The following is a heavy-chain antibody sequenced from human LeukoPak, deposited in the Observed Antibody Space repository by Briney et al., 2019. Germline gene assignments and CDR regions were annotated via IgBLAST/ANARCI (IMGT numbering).Heavy chain of an antibody. D-gene: IGHD2-15*01. CDR1: GGSSSGYY. Sequence: PSETLSLTCAVYGGSSSGYYWSWIRQPPGKGLEWIGEINHSGSTNYNPSLKSRVTISVDTSKNQFSLKLSSVTAADTAVYYCARGVCSGGSCYAFDYWGQGTLVTVSS. J-gene: IGHJ4*02. CDR2: INHSGST. V-gene: IGHV4-34*01. CDR3: ARGVCSGGSCYAFDY.